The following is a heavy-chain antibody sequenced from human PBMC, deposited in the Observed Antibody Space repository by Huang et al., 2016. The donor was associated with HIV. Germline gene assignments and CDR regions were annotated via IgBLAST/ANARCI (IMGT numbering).Heavy chain of an antibody. CDR1: GFPFRAYG. D-gene: IGHD6-13*01. CDR2: IRYDGNND. Sequence: QVRLVESGGGVVQPGASLTLSCSASGFPFRAYGMDWVRQAPGKGLELVAFIRYDGNNDYLIGSVKGRFTISRDNSNNTLYLRMNSLRPEDTAVYYCVKERGSSRARSSFDFWGQGTSVIVSS. V-gene: IGHV3-30*02. J-gene: IGHJ3*01. CDR3: VKERGSSRARSSFDF.